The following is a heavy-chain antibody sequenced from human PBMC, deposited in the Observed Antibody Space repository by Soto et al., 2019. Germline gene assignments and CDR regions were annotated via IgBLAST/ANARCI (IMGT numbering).Heavy chain of an antibody. Sequence: SETLSLTCTASGGSISSSYWSWIRQPPGKGLEWIGYIYYSGSTNYNPSLKSRVTISVDTSKNQFSLKLSSVTAADTAVYYCARVPGYSSSWYLGPWGQGTLVTVSS. V-gene: IGHV4-59*01. D-gene: IGHD6-13*01. CDR3: ARVPGYSSSWYLGP. CDR1: GGSISSSY. CDR2: IYYSGST. J-gene: IGHJ5*02.